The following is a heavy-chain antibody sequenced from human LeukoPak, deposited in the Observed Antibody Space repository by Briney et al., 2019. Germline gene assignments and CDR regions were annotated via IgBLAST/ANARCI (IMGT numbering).Heavy chain of an antibody. CDR3: ARFIVVVTATAFDI. CDR1: GGAISNYY. D-gene: IGHD2-21*02. J-gene: IGHJ3*02. V-gene: IGHV4-34*01. Sequence: SETLSLTCTVSGGAISNYYWSWIRQPPGKGLEWIGEINHSGSTNYNPSLKSRVTISVDTSKNQFSLKLSSVTAADTAVYYCARFIVVVTATAFDIWGQGTMVTVSS. CDR2: INHSGST.